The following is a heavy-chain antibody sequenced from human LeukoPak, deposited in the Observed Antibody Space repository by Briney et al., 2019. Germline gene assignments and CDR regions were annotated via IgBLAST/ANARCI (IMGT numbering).Heavy chain of an antibody. D-gene: IGHD3-10*01. CDR3: ARGLREFGYYYYHMDV. J-gene: IGHJ6*03. Sequence: PSETLSLTCAVYGGSFSGYYWSWIRQPPGKGLEWIGEIIHSGRTNYNPSLKSRVTISADTSKSQFSLKLRSVTAADTAVYYCARGLREFGYYYYHMDVWGKGTTVTVSS. V-gene: IGHV4-34*01. CDR2: IIHSGRT. CDR1: GGSFSGYY.